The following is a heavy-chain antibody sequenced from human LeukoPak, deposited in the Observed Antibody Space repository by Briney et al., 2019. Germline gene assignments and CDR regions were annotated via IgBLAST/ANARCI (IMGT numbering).Heavy chain of an antibody. D-gene: IGHD6-19*01. J-gene: IGHJ4*02. CDR2: INWNGGST. V-gene: IGHV3-20*04. Sequence: GGSLRLSCAASGFTFYDYGMSWVRHAPGKGLEWVSGINWNGGSTGYADSVKGRFTISRDNAKNSLYLQMNSLRAEDTALYYCARGYSSGWSLFDYWGQGTLVTVSS. CDR3: ARGYSSGWSLFDY. CDR1: GFTFYDYG.